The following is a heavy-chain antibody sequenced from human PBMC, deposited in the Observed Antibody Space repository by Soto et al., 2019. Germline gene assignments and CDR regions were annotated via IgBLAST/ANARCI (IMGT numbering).Heavy chain of an antibody. CDR3: AKDVNPYVYDPGGPDY. J-gene: IGHJ4*02. D-gene: IGHD3-22*01. CDR2: IPYDGTYI. V-gene: IGHV3-30*18. Sequence: QVQLVESGGGVVQPGRSLRLSCAASGFSFGSYGMHWVRQAPGKGLEWVAVIPYDGTYIYYGDSVKGRFTISRDNSRNTLYLQMNSLRPEGRGIYYGAKDVNPYVYDPGGPDYWGQGTLVTVSS. CDR1: GFSFGSYG.